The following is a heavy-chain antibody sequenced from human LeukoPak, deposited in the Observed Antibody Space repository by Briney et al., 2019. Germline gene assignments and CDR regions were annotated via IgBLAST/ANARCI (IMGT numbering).Heavy chain of an antibody. Sequence: GGSLRLSCTASGLSLSDYYMSWIRQAPGKGLELVSYINPSASYTNYADSVKGRFTISRDNARYSLYLQMNSLRAEDTAVYFCAREHHWLAFWGQGTLVTVSS. CDR2: INPSASYT. CDR3: AREHHWLAF. CDR1: GLSLSDYY. V-gene: IGHV3-11*05. D-gene: IGHD6-19*01. J-gene: IGHJ4*02.